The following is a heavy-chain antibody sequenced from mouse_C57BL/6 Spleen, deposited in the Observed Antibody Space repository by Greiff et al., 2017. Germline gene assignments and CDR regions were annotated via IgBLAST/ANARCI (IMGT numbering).Heavy chain of an antibody. Sequence: VQLVESGAELARPGASVKLSCKASGYTFTSYGISWVKQRTGQGLEWIGEIYPRSGNTYYNEKFKGKATLTADKSSSTAYMELRSLTSEDSAVYFCARGTTVVAPYYFDYWGQGTTLTVSS. J-gene: IGHJ2*01. CDR3: ARGTTVVAPYYFDY. V-gene: IGHV1-81*01. CDR2: IYPRSGNT. D-gene: IGHD1-1*01. CDR1: GYTFTSYG.